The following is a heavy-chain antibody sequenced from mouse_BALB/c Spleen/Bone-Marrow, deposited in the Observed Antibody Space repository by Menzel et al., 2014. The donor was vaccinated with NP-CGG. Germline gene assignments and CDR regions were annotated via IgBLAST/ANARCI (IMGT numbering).Heavy chain of an antibody. J-gene: IGHJ4*01. CDR2: IDPANGNT. CDR3: ARYNKHHAMDY. Sequence: EVQLQQSGAELVKPGASVKLSCTASGFNIKDTYMHWVKQRPEQGLEWIGRIDPANGNTKYDPKFQGKATITADTSSNTAYLQLSSLTSEDTAVYYWARYNKHHAMDYWGQGTSVTVSS. CDR1: GFNIKDTY. V-gene: IGHV14-3*02.